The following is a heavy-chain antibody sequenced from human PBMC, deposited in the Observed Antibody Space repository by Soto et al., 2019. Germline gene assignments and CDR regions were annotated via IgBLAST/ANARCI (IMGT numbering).Heavy chain of an antibody. J-gene: IGHJ4*02. D-gene: IGHD6-19*01. Sequence: SQTLSLTCPISGDSVSSNSAAWNWIRQTPSRGLEWLGRTYYRSKWYNDYAVSVKSRITINPDTSKNQFSLQLSSVTPEDTAVYYCARDTQWLILGPEFDYWGQGTLVTVSS. CDR1: GDSVSSNSAA. CDR2: TYYRSKWYN. V-gene: IGHV6-1*01. CDR3: ARDTQWLILGPEFDY.